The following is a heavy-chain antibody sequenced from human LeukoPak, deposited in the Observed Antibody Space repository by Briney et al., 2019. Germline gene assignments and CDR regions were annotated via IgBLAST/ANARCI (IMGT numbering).Heavy chain of an antibody. CDR3: ARHKDGLTADNWFDP. D-gene: IGHD1-20*01. CDR1: GGSISGYY. Sequence: SETLSLTCTVSGGSISGYYWTWIRQPGGEGLEWIGRIYTSGSTNYNASLKSRVTMSIDTSKNQFSLKLSSVTAADTAVYYCARHKDGLTADNWFDPWGQGTLVTVSS. CDR2: IYTSGST. J-gene: IGHJ5*02. V-gene: IGHV4-4*07.